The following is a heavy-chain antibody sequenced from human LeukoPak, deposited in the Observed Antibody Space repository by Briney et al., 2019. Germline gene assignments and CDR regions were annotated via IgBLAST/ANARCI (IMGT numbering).Heavy chain of an antibody. CDR2: ISGSGGST. CDR1: GFTFSSYA. V-gene: IGHV3-23*01. CDR3: ARATSYDFWSGYGMDV. Sequence: GGSLRLSCAASGFTFSSYAMSWVRQAPGKGLEWVSAISGSGGSTYYADSLKGRFTISRDNSKNTLYLQMNSLRAEDTAVYYCARATSYDFWSGYGMDVWGQGTMVTVSS. J-gene: IGHJ6*02. D-gene: IGHD3-3*01.